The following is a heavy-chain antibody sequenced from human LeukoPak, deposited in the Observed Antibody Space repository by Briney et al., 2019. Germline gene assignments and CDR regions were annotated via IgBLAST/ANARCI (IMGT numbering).Heavy chain of an antibody. Sequence: GGSLRLSCAATGFTFSNYAIHWGRQAPGKGLEWVAFISDDGSRQHYADSVKGRFTISRDNSKDTLNLQMNSLRAEDTAVYYCVKDRTGTYTLDYWGQGTLVTVSS. CDR2: ISDDGSRQ. J-gene: IGHJ4*02. D-gene: IGHD3-10*01. CDR1: GFTFSNYA. CDR3: VKDRTGTYTLDY. V-gene: IGHV3-30-3*01.